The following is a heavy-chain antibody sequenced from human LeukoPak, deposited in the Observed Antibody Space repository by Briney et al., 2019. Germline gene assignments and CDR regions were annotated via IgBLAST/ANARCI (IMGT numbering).Heavy chain of an antibody. CDR3: ARSPPIHYGSGSYPHY. CDR2: IIPIFGTA. J-gene: IGHJ4*02. Sequence: SVKVSCKASGGTFSSYAISWVRQAPGQGLEWMGGIIPIFGTANYAQKFQGRVTITADESTSTAYMELSSLRSEGTAVYYCARSPPIHYGSGSYPHYWGQGTLVTVSS. V-gene: IGHV1-69*01. D-gene: IGHD3-10*01. CDR1: GGTFSSYA.